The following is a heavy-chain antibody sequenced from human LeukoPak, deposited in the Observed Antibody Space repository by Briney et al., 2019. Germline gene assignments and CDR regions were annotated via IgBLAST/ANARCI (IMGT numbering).Heavy chain of an antibody. D-gene: IGHD2-2*01. Sequence: GGSLRLSCVASGFAFSSYWMNWVRQGPGKGLEWVANIKQDGSGKYYVDSVKGRFTISRDNAKNSLYLQMNSLRAEDTAVYYCARDREGYQLPQMHHYYYMDVWGKGTTVTISS. J-gene: IGHJ6*03. CDR2: IKQDGSGK. CDR1: GFAFSSYW. CDR3: ARDREGYQLPQMHHYYYMDV. V-gene: IGHV3-7*01.